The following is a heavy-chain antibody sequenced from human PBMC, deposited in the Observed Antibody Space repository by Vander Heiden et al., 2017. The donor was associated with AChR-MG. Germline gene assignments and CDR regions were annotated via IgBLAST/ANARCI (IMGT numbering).Heavy chain of an antibody. D-gene: IGHD1-26*01. CDR3: ARDLGEWELPNWFDP. V-gene: IGHV4-38-2*02. Sequence: QVQLQESGPGLVKPSETLSLTCAVSGYSISSGYYWGWIRQPPGKGLEWIGSIYHSGSTYYNPSLKSRVTISVDTSKNQFSLKLSSVTPADTAVYYCARDLGEWELPNWFDPWGQGTLVTVSS. CDR2: IYHSGST. CDR1: GYSISSGYY. J-gene: IGHJ5*02.